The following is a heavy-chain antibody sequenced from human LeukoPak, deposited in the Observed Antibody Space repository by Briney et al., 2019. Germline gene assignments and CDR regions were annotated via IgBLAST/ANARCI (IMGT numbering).Heavy chain of an antibody. Sequence: ASVKVSCKASGYTFTSYYMHWVRQAPGQGLEWMGIINPSGGSTSYARKFQGRVTMTRDTSTSTVYMELSSLRSEDTAVYYCARDQNGSGSYYDPNWFDPWGQGTLVTVSS. D-gene: IGHD3-10*01. J-gene: IGHJ5*02. CDR3: ARDQNGSGSYYDPNWFDP. V-gene: IGHV1-46*01. CDR2: INPSGGST. CDR1: GYTFTSYY.